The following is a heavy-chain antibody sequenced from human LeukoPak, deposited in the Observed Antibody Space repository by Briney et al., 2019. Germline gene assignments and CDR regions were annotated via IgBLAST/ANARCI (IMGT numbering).Heavy chain of an antibody. J-gene: IGHJ4*02. Sequence: PGGSLRLSCATSGFTFSSYAMSWVRQAPGKGLEWVSGIGASGGSTYYADSVKGRFTISRDNSKNTLYLQMNSLRTEDTAVHYCAKAEGYDILTGLDYWGQGTLVTVSS. V-gene: IGHV3-23*01. CDR3: AKAEGYDILTGLDY. D-gene: IGHD3-9*01. CDR2: IGASGGST. CDR1: GFTFSSYA.